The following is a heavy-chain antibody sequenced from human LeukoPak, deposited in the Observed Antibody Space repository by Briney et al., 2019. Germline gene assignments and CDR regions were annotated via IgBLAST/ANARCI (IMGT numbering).Heavy chain of an antibody. D-gene: IGHD1-26*01. CDR3: AKTEGWELGFAFDI. CDR2: INTDGSST. CDR1: GFTFSSYW. V-gene: IGHV3-74*01. Sequence: GGSLRLSCAASGFTFSSYWMHWVRQAPGKGLVWVSRINTDGSSTSYADSVKGRFTISRDNSKNTLFLQTSSLRVDDTAVYYCAKTEGWELGFAFDIWGQGTMVIVSS. J-gene: IGHJ3*02.